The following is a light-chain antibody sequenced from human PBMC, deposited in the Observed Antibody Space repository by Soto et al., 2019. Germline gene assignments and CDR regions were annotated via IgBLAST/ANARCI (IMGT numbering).Light chain of an antibody. J-gene: IGLJ2*01. Sequence: QSALTQPASVSGSPGQSITISCTGTSSDVGGYNFVSWYQQHPGKAPRLMIFDVDNRPSGVSTRFSGSKSGNTASLTISGLQAEDEADYYCCSYSGSSTIVVFGGGTK. CDR2: DVD. V-gene: IGLV2-14*03. CDR1: SSDVGGYNF. CDR3: CSYSGSSTIVV.